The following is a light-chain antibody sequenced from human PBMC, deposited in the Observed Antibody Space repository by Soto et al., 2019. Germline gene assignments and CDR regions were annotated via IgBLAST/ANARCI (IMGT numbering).Light chain of an antibody. CDR1: QSVGTN. CDR2: GAS. J-gene: IGKJ5*01. CDR3: QQYDNWPPPIT. Sequence: EIVMTQSPGTLSVSPGERATLSCRASQSVGTNLAWYQQKPGQAPRLLIYGASTRATDIPARFSASGSGPEFTLTISSLQSEDFVVYYCQQYDNWPPPITFGQGTRLEIK. V-gene: IGKV3-15*01.